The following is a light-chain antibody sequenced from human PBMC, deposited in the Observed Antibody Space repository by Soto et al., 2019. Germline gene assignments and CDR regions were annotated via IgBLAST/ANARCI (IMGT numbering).Light chain of an antibody. J-gene: IGLJ1*01. CDR2: DVS. Sequence: QSVLTQPASVSGSPGQSITISCTGTSSDVGGYNYVSWYQQHPGKAPKLMIYDVSNRPPGVSNRFSGSKSGNTASLTISGLQAEDEADYYCSSYTSSSILYVFGTGTKV. V-gene: IGLV2-14*01. CDR3: SSYTSSSILYV. CDR1: SSDVGGYNY.